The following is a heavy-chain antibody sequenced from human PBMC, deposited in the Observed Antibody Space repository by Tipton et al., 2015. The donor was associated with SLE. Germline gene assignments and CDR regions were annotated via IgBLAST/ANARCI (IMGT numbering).Heavy chain of an antibody. V-gene: IGHV3-30*04. Sequence: SLRLSCAASGFTFSSYAMHWVRQAPGKGLEWVAVISYDGSNKYYADSVKGRFTISRDNSKNTLYLQMNSLRAEDTAVYYCARDRKLSEYSGYDVVAAFDIWGQGTMVTVSS. CDR2: ISYDGSNK. CDR1: GFTFSSYA. D-gene: IGHD5-12*01. J-gene: IGHJ3*02. CDR3: ARDRKLSEYSGYDVVAAFDI.